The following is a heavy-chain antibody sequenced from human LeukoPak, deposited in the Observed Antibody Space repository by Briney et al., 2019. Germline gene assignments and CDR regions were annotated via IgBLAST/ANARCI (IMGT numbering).Heavy chain of an antibody. CDR1: GYTFTGYY. CDR3: ARAEAGSANYYYYMDV. V-gene: IGHV1-8*03. Sequence: ASVKVSCKASGYTFTGYYMHWVRQAPGQGLEWMGWMNPNSGNTGYAQKFQGRVTITRNTSISTAYMELSSLRSEDTAVYYCARAEAGSANYYYYMDVWGKGTTVTVSS. CDR2: MNPNSGNT. J-gene: IGHJ6*03. D-gene: IGHD3-10*01.